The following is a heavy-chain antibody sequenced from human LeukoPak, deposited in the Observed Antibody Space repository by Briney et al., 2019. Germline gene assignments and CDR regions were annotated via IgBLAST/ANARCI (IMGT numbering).Heavy chain of an antibody. CDR2: ISGSGGST. CDR3: AKGPIERIWEFEGTNDY. D-gene: IGHD1-26*01. Sequence: GGSLRLSCAASGFTFSSYAMSWVRQAPGKGLEWVSAISGSGGSTYYADSVKGRFTISRDNPKNTLYLQMNSLRAEDTAVYYCAKGPIERIWEFEGTNDYWGQGTLVTVSS. V-gene: IGHV3-23*01. CDR1: GFTFSSYA. J-gene: IGHJ4*02.